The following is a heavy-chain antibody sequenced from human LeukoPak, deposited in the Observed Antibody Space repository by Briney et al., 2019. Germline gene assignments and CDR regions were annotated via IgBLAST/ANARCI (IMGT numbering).Heavy chain of an antibody. Sequence: RPSETLSLTCTVSGGSISSYYWSWIRQPAGKGPEWIGGMYLSGNTNYNPSLKSRVTMSPDTSKNQFSLKLSSVTAADTAVYYCARSGSYANDAFDLWGQGAMVTVSS. J-gene: IGHJ3*01. CDR1: GGSISSYY. CDR2: MYLSGNT. V-gene: IGHV4-4*07. D-gene: IGHD1-26*01. CDR3: ARSGSYANDAFDL.